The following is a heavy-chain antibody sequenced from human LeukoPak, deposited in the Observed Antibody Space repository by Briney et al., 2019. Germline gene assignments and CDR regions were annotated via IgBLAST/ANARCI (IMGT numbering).Heavy chain of an antibody. Sequence: PSETLSLTCTVSGGSISSYYWGWIRQPPGKGLEWIGSIYYSGSTYYNPSLKSRVTISVDTSKNQFSLKLSSVTAADTAVYYCARLITYWGNYYYMDVWGKGTTVTVSS. D-gene: IGHD3-16*01. CDR1: GGSISSYY. J-gene: IGHJ6*03. V-gene: IGHV4-39*01. CDR2: IYYSGST. CDR3: ARLITYWGNYYYMDV.